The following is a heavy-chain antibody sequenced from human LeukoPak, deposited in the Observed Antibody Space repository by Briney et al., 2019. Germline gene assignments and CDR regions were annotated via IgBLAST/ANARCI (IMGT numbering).Heavy chain of an antibody. Sequence: GGSLSLSCLTSGYPFSHHGIHWLRHAPGRGREDLALVWPEGIKKVYAASVKGRFIVSKDNSENTLSLQLNSLGPDDTAVYYCVVVLVPAAVWQFDVWGRGTLVIVSS. CDR2: VWPEGIKK. V-gene: IGHV3-33*01. J-gene: IGHJ2*01. D-gene: IGHD2-2*01. CDR3: VVVLVPAAVWQFDV. CDR1: GYPFSHHG.